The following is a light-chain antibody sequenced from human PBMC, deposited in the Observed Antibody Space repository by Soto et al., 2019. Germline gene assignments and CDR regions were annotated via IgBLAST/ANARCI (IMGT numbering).Light chain of an antibody. V-gene: IGLV1-40*01. CDR3: QSYDSSLSASYV. J-gene: IGLJ1*01. CDR2: GNT. Sequence: QSVLTQPPSVSGAPGQRVTISCTGCSSNIGAGCEVHWYQHLPGKAPKLLIYGNTNRPSGVPDRFSGSKSGTSASLAITGLQAEDEADYYCQSYDSSLSASYVFGGGTQGHRP. CDR1: SSNIGAGCE.